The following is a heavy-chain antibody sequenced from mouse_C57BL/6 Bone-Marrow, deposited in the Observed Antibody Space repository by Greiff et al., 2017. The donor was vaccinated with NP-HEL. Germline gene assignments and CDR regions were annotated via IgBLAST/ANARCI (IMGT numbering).Heavy chain of an antibody. CDR1: GFSFNTYA. CDR3: VRHESLPYYYAMDY. D-gene: IGHD5-5*01. J-gene: IGHJ4*01. CDR2: IRSKSNNYAT. V-gene: IGHV10-1*01. Sequence: EVQGVESGGGLVQPKGSLKLSCAASGFSFNTYAMNWVRQAPGKGLEWVARIRSKSNNYATYYADSVKDRFTISRDDSESMLYLQMNNLKTEDTAMYYCVRHESLPYYYAMDYWGQGTSVTVSS.